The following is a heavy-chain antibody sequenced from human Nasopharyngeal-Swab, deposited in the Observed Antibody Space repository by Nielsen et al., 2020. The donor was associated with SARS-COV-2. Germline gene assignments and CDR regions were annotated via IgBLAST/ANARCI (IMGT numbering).Heavy chain of an antibody. J-gene: IGHJ4*02. V-gene: IGHV1-3*01. CDR3: ARDRWVGGSSWYDY. CDR2: INADNGNT. Sequence: ASVKVSCKASGYSFTNYVIHWVRQAPGQRLEWMGWINADNGNTKYSQKFQGRVTITRDTSASTAYMELSGLRSEDTALYYCARDRWVGGSSWYDYWGRGTLVTVSS. CDR1: GYSFTNYV. D-gene: IGHD6-13*01.